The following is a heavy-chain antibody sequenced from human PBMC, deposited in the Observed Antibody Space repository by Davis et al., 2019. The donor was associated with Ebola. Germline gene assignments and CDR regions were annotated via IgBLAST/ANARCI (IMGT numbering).Heavy chain of an antibody. J-gene: IGHJ4*02. D-gene: IGHD4-17*01. CDR3: ASGTTESTGFDS. CDR1: GYTFTNYY. V-gene: IGHV1-46*01. CDR2: INPNDGRT. Sequence: AASVKVSCKASGYTFTNYYMHWVRQAPGQGLEWMGMINPNDGRTIYAQKFQGRVTVTRDTSISTAYMELSRLRSDDTAVYYCASGTTESTGFDSWGQGTLVTVSS.